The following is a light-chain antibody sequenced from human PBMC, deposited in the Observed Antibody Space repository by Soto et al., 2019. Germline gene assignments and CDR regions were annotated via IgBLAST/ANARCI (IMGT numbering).Light chain of an antibody. Sequence: DTVMTQSPDSLAVSLCERATINCKSSQSVLYSSNNKNYLAWYQQKPGQPPKLLIYWASTRESGVPDRFSGSGSGTDFTLTISSLQAEDVAAYYCQQYYSSPLTFGGGTKVDIK. V-gene: IGKV4-1*01. CDR2: WAS. CDR1: QSVLYSSNNKNY. J-gene: IGKJ4*01. CDR3: QQYYSSPLT.